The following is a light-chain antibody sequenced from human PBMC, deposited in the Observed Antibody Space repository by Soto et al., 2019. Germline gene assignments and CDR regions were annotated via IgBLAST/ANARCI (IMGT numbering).Light chain of an antibody. CDR1: ISDVGSSGP. Sequence: QSALTQPASGSGSPGQSITISCSGSISDVGSSGPVSWYQHHPGQVPKLIIYEGSRRPSGVSSRFSGSKTGNTASLTITGLQAEDEANYYCCSYVGARTYGFGTGTRPPS. V-gene: IGLV2-23*01. J-gene: IGLJ1*01. CDR3: CSYVGARTYG. CDR2: EGS.